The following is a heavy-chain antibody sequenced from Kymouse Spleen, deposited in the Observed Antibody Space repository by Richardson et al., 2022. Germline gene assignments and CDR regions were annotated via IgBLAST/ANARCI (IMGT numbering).Heavy chain of an antibody. Sequence: QVQLQESGPGLVKPSETLSLTCTVSGGSVSSGSYYWSWIRQPPGKGLEWIGYIYYSGSTNYNPSLKSRVTISVDTSKNQFSLKLSSVTAADTAVYYCARGCMPFYWYFDLWGRGTLVTVSS. V-gene: IGHV4-61*01. CDR1: GGSVSSGSYY. CDR2: IYYSGST. CDR3: ARGCMPFYWYFDL. J-gene: IGHJ2*01. D-gene: IGHD2-8*01.